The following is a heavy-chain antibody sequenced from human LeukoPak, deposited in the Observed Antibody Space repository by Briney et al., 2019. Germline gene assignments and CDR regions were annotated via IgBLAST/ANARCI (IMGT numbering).Heavy chain of an antibody. V-gene: IGHV4-34*01. CDR2: INHSGST. Sequence: SETLSLTCAVYGGSFSGYYWSWIRQPPGKGLEWIGEINHSGSTNYNPSLKSRVTISVDTSKNQFSLKLSSVTAADTAVYYCARGHGEWIQLWFRNYYYYYMDVWGKGTTVTVSS. CDR3: ARGHGEWIQLWFRNYYYYYMDV. D-gene: IGHD5-18*01. CDR1: GGSFSGYY. J-gene: IGHJ6*03.